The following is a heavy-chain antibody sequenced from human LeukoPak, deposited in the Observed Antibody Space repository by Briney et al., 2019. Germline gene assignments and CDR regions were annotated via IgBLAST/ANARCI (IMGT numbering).Heavy chain of an antibody. D-gene: IGHD2-15*01. CDR2: ISYDSTKR. V-gene: IGHV3-30*04. J-gene: IGHJ5*02. Sequence: RPGGSLRLSCQASGFTFTDYALHWVRQAPGKGLEWVAVISYDSTKRYYAHSVKGRFTISRDNSRDTLFLQMDGLKAEDTAVYYCARTYCSGGTCSGADHWGQGTVVTVSS. CDR3: ARTYCSGGTCSGADH. CDR1: GFTFTDYA.